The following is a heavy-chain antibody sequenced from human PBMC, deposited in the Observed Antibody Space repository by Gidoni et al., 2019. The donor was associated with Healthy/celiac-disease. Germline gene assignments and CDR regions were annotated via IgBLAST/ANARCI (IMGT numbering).Heavy chain of an antibody. J-gene: IGHJ4*02. CDR3: ARGSSGTLCDY. V-gene: IGHV4-34*01. CDR1: GGSFSGYY. CDR2: INHSGST. D-gene: IGHD6-25*01. Sequence: QVQLQQWGAGLLKPSETLSLTCAVYGGSFSGYYWSWIRQPPRKGLEWIGEINHSGSTNYNPSLKSRVTISVDTSKNQFSLKLSSVTAADTAVYYCARGSSGTLCDYWGQGTLVTVSS.